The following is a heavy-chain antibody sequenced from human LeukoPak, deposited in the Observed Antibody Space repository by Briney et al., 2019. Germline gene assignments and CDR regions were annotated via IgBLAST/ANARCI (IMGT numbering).Heavy chain of an antibody. V-gene: IGHV1-18*01. D-gene: IGHD5-12*01. CDR1: GYTFTDYG. J-gene: IGHJ4*02. Sequence: ASVKVSCKASGYTFTDYGIIWLRQAPGQGPQWMGWISAHNGKTNYAQKFQGRVTMTTDTSTNTVYMELRSRTSDNTAVYDVSRAEATRHLGYWGQGPLVTV. CDR2: ISAHNGKT. CDR3: SRAEATRHLGY.